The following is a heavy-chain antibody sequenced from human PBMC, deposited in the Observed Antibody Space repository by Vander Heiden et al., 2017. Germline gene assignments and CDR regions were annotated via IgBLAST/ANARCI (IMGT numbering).Heavy chain of an antibody. V-gene: IGHV1-69*01. D-gene: IGHD5-12*01. J-gene: IGHJ4*02. CDR2: INPSCGTA. Sequence: QVQLVHPGAGVKTPGSSVTLSSMASAGTFSSYAIGWVRQAPGKGLEWMGGINPSCGTANYAQKFQGRVTITADESTSTAYMERSSTRSEETAVYYCASTNYAEMATIPINWGQGTLVTVSS. CDR3: ASTNYAEMATIPIN. CDR1: AGTFSSYA.